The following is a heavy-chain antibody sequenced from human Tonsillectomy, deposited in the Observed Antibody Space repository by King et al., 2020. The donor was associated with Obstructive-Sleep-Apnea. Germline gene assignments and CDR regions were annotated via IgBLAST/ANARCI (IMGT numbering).Heavy chain of an antibody. CDR2: ISATSGYK. V-gene: IGHV3-21*01. J-gene: IGHJ4*02. D-gene: IGHD5-12*01. Sequence: VQLVESGGGLVKPGGSLRLSCVASGFTFSGYGVTWVRQAPGKGLEWVSSISATSGYKYFADSLKGRFTISRDNAQNSLFLQMNSLRAEDTAVYYCARGFLGSVATGFDYWGQGTLVTVSS. CDR3: ARGFLGSVATGFDY. CDR1: GFTFSGYG.